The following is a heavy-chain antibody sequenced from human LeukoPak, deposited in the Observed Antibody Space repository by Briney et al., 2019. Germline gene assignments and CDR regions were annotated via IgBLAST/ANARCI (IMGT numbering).Heavy chain of an antibody. CDR1: GDSVSGDSAI. CDR3: ARGGIQLSLDY. J-gene: IGHJ4*02. V-gene: IGHV6-1*01. CDR2: TYYMSKWFY. Sequence: SQTLSLTYALSGDSVSGDSAIWNWIRQSPSRGLEWLGRTYYMSKWFYEYAVSVKSRITIDPATSKNQFSLQLDTLTPEDTAVYYCARGGIQLSLDYWGQGTLVTASP. D-gene: IGHD5-18*01.